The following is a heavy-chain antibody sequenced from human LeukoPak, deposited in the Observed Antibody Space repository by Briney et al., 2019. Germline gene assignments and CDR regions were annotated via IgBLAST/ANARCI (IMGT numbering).Heavy chain of an antibody. D-gene: IGHD7-27*01. J-gene: IGHJ4*02. Sequence: SETLSLTCAVSGGSISSGGYSWSWIRQPPGKGLEWIGYIYHSGSTYYNPSLKSRVTISVDRSKNQFSLKLSSVTAADTAVYYCARGPTGVPYYFDYWGQGTLVTVSS. CDR3: ARGPTGVPYYFDY. CDR1: GGSISSGGYS. CDR2: IYHSGST. V-gene: IGHV4-30-2*01.